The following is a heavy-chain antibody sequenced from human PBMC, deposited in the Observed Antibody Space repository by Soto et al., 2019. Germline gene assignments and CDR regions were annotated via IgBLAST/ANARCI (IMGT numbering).Heavy chain of an antibody. D-gene: IGHD1-26*01. CDR2: IIPIFGTA. J-gene: IGHJ2*01. CDR1: GGTFSSYA. CDR3: ARAVLGAHSTPYWYFDL. V-gene: IGHV1-69*06. Sequence: SVKVSCKASGGTFSSYAISWVRQAPGQGLEWMGGIIPIFGTANYAQKFQGRVTITADKSTSTAYMELSSLRSEDTAVDYCARAVLGAHSTPYWYFDLWGRGTLVTVSS.